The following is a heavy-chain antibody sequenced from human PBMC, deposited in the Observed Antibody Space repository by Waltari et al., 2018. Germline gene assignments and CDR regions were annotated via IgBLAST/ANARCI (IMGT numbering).Heavy chain of an antibody. D-gene: IGHD3-3*01. Sequence: QVQLVQSGAEVKKPGASVKVSCKASGYTFTSYAMHWVSQAPGQRLEWMGWINAGNGNTKYSQKFQGRVTITRDTSASTAYMELSSLRSEDTAVYYCAGPYSLRLLEWDGMDVWGQGTTVTVSS. CDR3: AGPYSLRLLEWDGMDV. CDR2: INAGNGNT. CDR1: GYTFTSYA. J-gene: IGHJ6*02. V-gene: IGHV1-3*01.